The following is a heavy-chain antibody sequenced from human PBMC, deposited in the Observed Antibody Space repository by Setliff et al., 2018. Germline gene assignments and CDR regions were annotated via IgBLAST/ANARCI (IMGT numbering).Heavy chain of an antibody. J-gene: IGHJ3*02. CDR2: IYTSWST. Sequence: NPSETLSLTCTVSGDSISSRRNYWGWFRQPAGKELEWIGQIYTSWSTNYNPSLKSRVTISLDTSKNQFSLSLTSVTAEDTAVYYCVRDAGDGYGVDAYAGGGFDIWGQGTMVTVSS. CDR3: VRDAGDGYGVDAYAGGGFDI. V-gene: IGHV4-61*09. CDR1: GDSISSRRNY. D-gene: IGHD4-17*01.